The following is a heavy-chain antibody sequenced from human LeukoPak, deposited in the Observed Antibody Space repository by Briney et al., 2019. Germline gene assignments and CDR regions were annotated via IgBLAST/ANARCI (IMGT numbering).Heavy chain of an antibody. V-gene: IGHV1-2*02. CDR3: ARDAGNCGGDCYHYYYYYYMDV. D-gene: IGHD2-21*02. CDR2: INPNSGGT. CDR1: GGTFSSYA. J-gene: IGHJ6*03. Sequence: ASVKVSCKASGGTFSSYAISWVRQAPGQGLEWMGWINPNSGGTNYAQKFQGRVTMTRDTSISTAYMELSRLRSDDTAVYYCARDAGNCGGDCYHYYYYYYMDVWGKGTTVTVSS.